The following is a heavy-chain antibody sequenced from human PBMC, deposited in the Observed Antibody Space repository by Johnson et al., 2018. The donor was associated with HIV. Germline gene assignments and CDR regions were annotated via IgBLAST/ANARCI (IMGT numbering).Heavy chain of an antibody. CDR1: GFTFSSYA. J-gene: IGHJ3*02. CDR2: IRYDGSDK. Sequence: QVQLVESGGGVVQPGRSLRLSCAASGFTFSSYAMHWVRQAPGKGLEWVAFIRYDGSDKYYADSVQGRFTISRDNSKNTLYLQMNTLGPEDTAVYYCAKDRSRLHDAFDIWGQGTMVTVSS. V-gene: IGHV3-30*02. CDR3: AKDRSRLHDAFDI. D-gene: IGHD5-24*01.